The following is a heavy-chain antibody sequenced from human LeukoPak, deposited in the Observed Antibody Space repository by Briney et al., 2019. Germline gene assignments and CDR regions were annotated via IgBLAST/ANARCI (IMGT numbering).Heavy chain of an antibody. D-gene: IGHD1-14*01. CDR2: INHSGST. CDR3: ARGWVGYNRNHPYYYYYGMDV. V-gene: IGHV4-34*01. J-gene: IGHJ6*02. CDR1: GGSFSGYY. Sequence: QPSETLSLTCAVYGGSFSGYYWSWIRQPPGKGLEWIGEINHSGSTNYNPSLKSRVTISVDTSKNQFSLKLSSVTAADTAVYYCARGWVGYNRNHPYYYYYGMDVWGQGTTVTVSS.